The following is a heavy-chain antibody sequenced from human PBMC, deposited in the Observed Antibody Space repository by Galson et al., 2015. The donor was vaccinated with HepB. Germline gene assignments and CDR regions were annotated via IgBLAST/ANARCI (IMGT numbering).Heavy chain of an antibody. D-gene: IGHD1-26*01. V-gene: IGHV3-30*18. CDR3: AKRPNSGSYFNYYYMDV. CDR1: GFTFSSYG. J-gene: IGHJ6*03. Sequence: SLRLSCAGSGFTFSSYGMHWVRQAPGKGLEWVAVISHDGSTKYYADSVKGRFTISRDNSKNTLYLQMNTLRVEDTAVYYCAKRPNSGSYFNYYYMDVWGKGTTVTVSS. CDR2: ISHDGSTK.